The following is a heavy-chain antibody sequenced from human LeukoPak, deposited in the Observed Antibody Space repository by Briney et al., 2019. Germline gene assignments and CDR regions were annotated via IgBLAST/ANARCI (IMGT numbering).Heavy chain of an antibody. CDR2: INPNSGGT. J-gene: IGHJ3*02. CDR1: GYTFTGYY. V-gene: IGHV1-2*06. Sequence: ASVKVSCKASGYTFTGYYMHWVRQAPGQGLEWMGRINPNSGGTNYAQKFQGRVTMTRDTSISTAYMELSRLRSDDTAVYYCARADCSSTSCLNALDIWGQGTMVTVSS. CDR3: ARADCSSTSCLNALDI. D-gene: IGHD2-2*01.